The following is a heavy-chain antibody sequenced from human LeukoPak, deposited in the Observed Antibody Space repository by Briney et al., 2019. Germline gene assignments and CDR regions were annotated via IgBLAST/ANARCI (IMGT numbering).Heavy chain of an antibody. Sequence: PSETLSLTCAVSGGSISSSNWWSWVRQTPGKGLEWIGEIYHSGSTNYNPSLKSRVTISVDTSKNQFSLKLSSVTAADTAVYYCARASSRYDSSNLDIWGQGTMVTVSS. CDR3: ARASSRYDSSNLDI. V-gene: IGHV4-4*02. J-gene: IGHJ3*02. CDR2: IYHSGST. D-gene: IGHD3-22*01. CDR1: GGSISSSNW.